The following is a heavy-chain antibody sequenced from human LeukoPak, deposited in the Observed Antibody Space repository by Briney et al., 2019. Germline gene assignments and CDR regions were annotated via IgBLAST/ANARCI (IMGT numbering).Heavy chain of an antibody. CDR1: GGSISSYY. CDR2: IYYSGST. V-gene: IGHV4-59*01. D-gene: IGHD6-19*01. J-gene: IGHJ4*02. CDR3: ARRDSSGWYYFDY. Sequence: SETLSLTCTVSGGSISSYYWSWIRQPPGKGLEWIGYIYYSGSTNYNPSLKSRVTISVDTSKIQFSLKLSSVTAADTAVYYCARRDSSGWYYFDYWGQGTLVTVSS.